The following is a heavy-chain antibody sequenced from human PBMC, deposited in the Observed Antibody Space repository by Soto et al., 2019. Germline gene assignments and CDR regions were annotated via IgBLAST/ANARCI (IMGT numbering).Heavy chain of an antibody. CDR3: ARDKGYYDSSGYYLEVPGYYGMDV. CDR2: ISYDGSNK. J-gene: IGHJ6*02. D-gene: IGHD3-22*01. V-gene: IGHV3-30-3*01. CDR1: GFTFSSYA. Sequence: GGSLRLSCAASGFTFSSYAMHWVRQAPGKGLEWVAVISYDGSNKYYADSVKGRFTISRDNSKNTLYLQMNSLRAEDTAVYYCARDKGYYDSSGYYLEVPGYYGMDVWGQGTTVTVSS.